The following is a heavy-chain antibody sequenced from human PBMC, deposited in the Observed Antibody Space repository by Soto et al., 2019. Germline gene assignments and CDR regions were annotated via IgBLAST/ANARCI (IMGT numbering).Heavy chain of an antibody. J-gene: IGHJ6*02. D-gene: IGHD5-12*01. CDR2: IIPIFGTA. CDR1: GGTFSSYA. CDR3: ASLDVEMATIRDYYYYGMDV. V-gene: IGHV1-69*13. Sequence: SVKVSCKAPGGTFSSYAISWVRQAPGQGLEWMGGIIPIFGTANYAQKFQGRVTITADESTSTAYMELSSLRSEDTAVYYCASLDVEMATIRDYYYYGMDVWGQGTTVTVSS.